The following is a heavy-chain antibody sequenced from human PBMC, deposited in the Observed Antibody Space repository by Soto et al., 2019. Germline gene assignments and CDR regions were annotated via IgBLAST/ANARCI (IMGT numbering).Heavy chain of an antibody. D-gene: IGHD1-26*01. V-gene: IGHV1-69*13. CDR3: ASGGYSGSYYIHY. Sequence: SVKVSCKASGGTFSSYAISWVRQAPGQGLEWMGGIIPIFGTANYAQKFQGRVTITADESTSTAYMELSSLRSEDTAVYYCASGGYSGSYYIHYWGQGTLVTVSS. CDR1: GGTFSSYA. J-gene: IGHJ4*02. CDR2: IIPIFGTA.